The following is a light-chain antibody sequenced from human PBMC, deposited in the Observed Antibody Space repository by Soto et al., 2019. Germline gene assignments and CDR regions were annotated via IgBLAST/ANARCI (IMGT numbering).Light chain of an antibody. J-gene: IGKJ2*01. Sequence: DIHMTQSPSSLSASVGDRVTVSCRASQRITTYVNWYQQKPGEAPKLLITTSVTLQRGDPSRFSGSGSGTDFTLTISSLQPADFANYICQQTYSTPYNFGQGTKLAIK. CDR3: QQTYSTPYN. V-gene: IGKV1-39*01. CDR1: QRITTY. CDR2: TSV.